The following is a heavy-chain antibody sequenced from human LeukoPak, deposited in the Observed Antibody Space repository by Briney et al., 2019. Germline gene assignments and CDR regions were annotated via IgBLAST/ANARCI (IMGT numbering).Heavy chain of an antibody. CDR1: GGTFSSYA. CDR2: IIPIFGTA. CDR3: ARVANDFWSGIFDY. D-gene: IGHD3-3*01. J-gene: IGHJ4*02. Sequence: SVKVSCKASGGTFSSYAISWVRQAPGQGLEWMGGIIPIFGTANYAQKFQGRVTITTDESTSTAYMELSSLRSQDTAVYYCARVANDFWSGIFDYWGQGTLVTVSS. V-gene: IGHV1-69*05.